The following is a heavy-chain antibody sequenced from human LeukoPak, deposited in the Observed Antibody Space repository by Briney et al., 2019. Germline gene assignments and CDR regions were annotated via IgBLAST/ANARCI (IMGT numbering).Heavy chain of an antibody. D-gene: IGHD4-17*01. CDR3: AREALYGDYPFY. CDR2: IYYSGST. J-gene: IGHJ4*02. Sequence: PSETLSLTCTVSGGSVSRSPYYWGWIRQPPGKGLEWIGNIYYSGSTYYNPSLKSRVTISVDTSKNQFSLKLSSVTAADTAVYYCAREALYGDYPFYWGQGTLVTVSS. CDR1: GGSVSRSPYY. V-gene: IGHV4-39*07.